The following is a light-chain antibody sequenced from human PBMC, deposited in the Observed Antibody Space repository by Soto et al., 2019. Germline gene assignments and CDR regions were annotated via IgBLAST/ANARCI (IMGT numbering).Light chain of an antibody. Sequence: DIQMTQSPSSLSASVGDRVTITCRASQDISNSLAWYQQKPGKVPKLLIYAASTLQSGVPSRFSGSGSGTDFTLTVSSLQPEDVATYYCQKYTSAPLTFGGGTKVEIK. CDR1: QDISNS. CDR3: QKYTSAPLT. J-gene: IGKJ4*01. V-gene: IGKV1-27*01. CDR2: AAS.